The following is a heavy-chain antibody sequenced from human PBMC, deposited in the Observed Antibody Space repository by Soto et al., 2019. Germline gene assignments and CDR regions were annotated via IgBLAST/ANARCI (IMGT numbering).Heavy chain of an antibody. CDR2: ISYDGSNK. Sequence: GGSLRLSCAASGFTFSSYAMHWVRQAPGKGLEWVAVISYDGSNKYYADSVKGRFTISRDNSKNTLYLQMNSLRAEDTAVYYCARSYDILTGYPPLGYYYYGMDVWGQGTTVTVSS. CDR1: GFTFSSYA. D-gene: IGHD3-9*01. V-gene: IGHV3-30-3*01. CDR3: ARSYDILTGYPPLGYYYYGMDV. J-gene: IGHJ6*02.